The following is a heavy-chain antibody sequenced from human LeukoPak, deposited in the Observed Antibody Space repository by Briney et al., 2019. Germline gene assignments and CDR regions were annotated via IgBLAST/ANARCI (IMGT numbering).Heavy chain of an antibody. CDR1: GGSISRSSYY. CDR3: ARHTWQWLPFDD. D-gene: IGHD5-12*01. J-gene: IGHJ4*02. CDR2: IYYSGST. V-gene: IGHV4-39*01. Sequence: SETLSLTCTVSGGSISRSSYYWGRIRQPPGKGLEWIGSIYYSGSTYYNPSLKSRVTISVDTSKNQFSLKMTSVTAADTAIYYCARHTWQWLPFDDWGQGTQVTISS.